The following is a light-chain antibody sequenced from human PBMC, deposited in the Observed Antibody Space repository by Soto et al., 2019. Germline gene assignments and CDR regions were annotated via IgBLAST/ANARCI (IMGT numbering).Light chain of an antibody. CDR3: QQYNSYPYT. J-gene: IGKJ2*01. V-gene: IGKV1-5*01. Sequence: DIQMTQSPSTLSASVGDRVTITCRAIQSISSWLAWYQQKPGKAPKLLICDASSLESGVPSRFSGSGSGTEFTLTISSLQPNDFATYYCQQYNSYPYTFGQGTKLEI. CDR2: DAS. CDR1: QSISSW.